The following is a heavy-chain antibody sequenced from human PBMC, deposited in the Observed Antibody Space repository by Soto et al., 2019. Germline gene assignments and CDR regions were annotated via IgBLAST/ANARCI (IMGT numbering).Heavy chain of an antibody. CDR3: ARASYLDPAFDI. Sequence: QVQLVQSGAEVKRPGASVKVSCKASGYTFTSYDFNWVRQAPGQGLEWMGWVNPNSGNTDYAQKFQGRVTMTRNTSIRTAYVELSSLISEDTAVYYCARASYLDPAFDIWGQGTMVTVSS. V-gene: IGHV1-8*01. J-gene: IGHJ3*02. D-gene: IGHD2-2*03. CDR1: GYTFTSYD. CDR2: VNPNSGNT.